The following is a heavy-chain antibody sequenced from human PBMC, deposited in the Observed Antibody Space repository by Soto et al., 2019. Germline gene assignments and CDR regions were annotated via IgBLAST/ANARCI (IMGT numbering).Heavy chain of an antibody. J-gene: IGHJ4*02. CDR2: ISTSGADT. CDR3: ATLERGIGNYLGQ. CDR1: GFIFSSYG. D-gene: IGHD3-22*01. V-gene: IGHV3-23*01. Sequence: GGSLRLSCAASGFIFSSYGMSWVRLPPGQGLEWVSFISTSGADTSYAESVKGRFTVSRDNSKNTMYLQMNSLTAEDTALYYCATLERGIGNYLGQWGQGNLVTVSA.